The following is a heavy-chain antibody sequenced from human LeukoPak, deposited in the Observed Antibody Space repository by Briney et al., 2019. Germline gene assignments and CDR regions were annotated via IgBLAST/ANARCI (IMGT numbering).Heavy chain of an antibody. J-gene: IGHJ4*02. CDR3: AKNGGSQCYSHLDS. V-gene: IGHV3-23*01. CDR1: GFTLSSYA. Sequence: GGSLRLSCAASGFTLSSYAMSWVRQAPGKGLEWVSGTSGSGGSTYYAGSVKGRFTISRDNSKNTLYLQMNSLRVEDTAVYYCAKNGGSQCYSHLDSWGQGTLFTVSS. D-gene: IGHD2-15*01. CDR2: TSGSGGST.